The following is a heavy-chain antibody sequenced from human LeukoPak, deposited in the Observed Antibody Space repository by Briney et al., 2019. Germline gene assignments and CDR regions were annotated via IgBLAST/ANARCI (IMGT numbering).Heavy chain of an antibody. D-gene: IGHD3-10*01. J-gene: IGHJ4*02. CDR1: GFTFSSYG. CDR3: AKVHYGSGSYYYYFDY. CDR2: ISYDGSNK. V-gene: IGHV3-30*18. Sequence: GGSLRLSCAASGFTFSSYGMHWVRQAPGKGLEWVAVISYDGSNKYYADSVKGRFTISRDNSKNTLYLQMNSLRAEDTAVYYCAKVHYGSGSYYYYFDYWGQGTLVTVSS.